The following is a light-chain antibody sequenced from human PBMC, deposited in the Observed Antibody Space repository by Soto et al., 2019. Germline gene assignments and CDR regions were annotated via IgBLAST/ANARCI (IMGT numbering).Light chain of an antibody. Sequence: EIVMTQSPATLSVSPGERATLSCRASQSVSTNLAWYQQKPGQAPRLLMYGASTRATGIPARFGGSGSGTEFTLTISSLQSEDFAVYYCQQYNNWPPYTFGPGTKVEI. J-gene: IGKJ2*01. CDR3: QQYNNWPPYT. CDR2: GAS. V-gene: IGKV3-15*01. CDR1: QSVSTN.